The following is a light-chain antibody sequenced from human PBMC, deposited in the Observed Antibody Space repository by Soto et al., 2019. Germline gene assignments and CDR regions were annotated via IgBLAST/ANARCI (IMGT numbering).Light chain of an antibody. V-gene: IGLV2-8*01. CDR1: SSDVGAYHY. CDR2: EVS. Sequence: QSALTQPPSASGSPGQSVTISCTGTSSDVGAYHYVSWYQQHPGKAPTLIIYEVSQRPSGVPDRFSGSKSGNTASLTVSGLQADDEADYFCKSYAGSNTYVFGSGTKVTVL. J-gene: IGLJ1*01. CDR3: KSYAGSNTYV.